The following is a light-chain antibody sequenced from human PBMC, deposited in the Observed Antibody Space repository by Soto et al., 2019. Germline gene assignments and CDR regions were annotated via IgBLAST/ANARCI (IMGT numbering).Light chain of an antibody. J-gene: IGKJ1*01. CDR1: QGLVHSDENTC. V-gene: IGKV2-24*01. Sequence: DIVMTKTPLSSPVTLGQQASISCSPSQGLVHSDENTCVSWLQQTAGQPPRLLIYKISNRFSGVPDRFSGSGAGTDFTLKISRVEAEDVGVYYSMQATRFPWTIGQGTKVDIK. CDR3: MQATRFPWT. CDR2: KIS.